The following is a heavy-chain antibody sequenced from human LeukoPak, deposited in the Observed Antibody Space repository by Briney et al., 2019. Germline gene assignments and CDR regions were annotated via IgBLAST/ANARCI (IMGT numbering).Heavy chain of an antibody. CDR3: ARRSSSWYYFED. D-gene: IGHD6-13*01. CDR1: GGSITSSDYW. J-gene: IGHJ4*02. CDR2: IYYSGST. Sequence: SETLSLTCTVSGGSITSSDYWWAWIRLPPGRGLEWIGSIYYSGSTYYNPPLKSRATISVDTSKNQFSLKLSSVTAADAAVYFCARRSSSWYYFEDWGQGTLVTVSS. V-gene: IGHV4-39*07.